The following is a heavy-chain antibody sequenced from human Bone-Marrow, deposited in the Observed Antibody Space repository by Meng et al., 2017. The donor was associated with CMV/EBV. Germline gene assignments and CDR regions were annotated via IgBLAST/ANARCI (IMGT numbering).Heavy chain of an antibody. Sequence: SETLSLTCTVSGGSISSSSYYWGWIRQPPGKGLEWIGSIYYSGSTYYNPSLKSRVTISVDTSKNQFSLKLSSVTAADTAVYYCVRGAMIVVGTPYGMDVWGQGTTVTVSS. CDR3: VRGAMIVVGTPYGMDV. D-gene: IGHD3-22*01. CDR1: GGSISSSSYY. V-gene: IGHV4-39*07. CDR2: IYYSGST. J-gene: IGHJ6*02.